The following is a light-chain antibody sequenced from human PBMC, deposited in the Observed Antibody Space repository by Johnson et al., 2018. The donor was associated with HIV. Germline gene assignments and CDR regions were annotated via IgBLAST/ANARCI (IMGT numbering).Light chain of an antibody. J-gene: IGLJ1*01. Sequence: QSVLSQPPSVSAAPGQKVTISCSGSYSNIGNNYVSWYQQVPGTAPKLLIYDNDKRPSGIPDRFSASKSGTSATLGITRLQTGDEADYYCGTWDSSLSAGVFGAGTKVTVL. CDR2: DND. V-gene: IGLV1-51*01. CDR3: GTWDSSLSAGV. CDR1: YSNIGNNY.